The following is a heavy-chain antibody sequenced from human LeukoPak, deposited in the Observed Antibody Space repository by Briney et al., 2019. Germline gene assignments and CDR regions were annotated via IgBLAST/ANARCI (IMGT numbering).Heavy chain of an antibody. V-gene: IGHV3-23*01. D-gene: IGHD6-19*01. CDR1: GFTFSSYA. CDR2: VSDSGGST. J-gene: IGHJ4*02. CDR3: AHSQCGFSD. Sequence: AGSLRLSRVASGFTFSSYAMSWVRQAPGKGLEWVSGVSDSGGSTYYADSVQGRFTISRDNSKNTLYLQMNSLRGEDTRTYFCAHSQCGFSDWGQRTLVTGSS.